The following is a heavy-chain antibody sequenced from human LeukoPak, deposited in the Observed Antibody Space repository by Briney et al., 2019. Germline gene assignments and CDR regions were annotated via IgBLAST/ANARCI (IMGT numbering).Heavy chain of an antibody. CDR2: ISSSSSYI. D-gene: IGHD3-22*01. Sequence: PGGSLRLSCAASGFTFSSYWMHWVRQAPGKGLEWVSSISSSSSYIYYADSVKGRFTISRDNAKNSLYLQMNSLRAEDTAVYYCAKVPLIYYYDSSGSPYYFDYWGQGTLVTVSS. J-gene: IGHJ4*02. CDR1: GFTFSSYW. CDR3: AKVPLIYYYDSSGSPYYFDY. V-gene: IGHV3-21*04.